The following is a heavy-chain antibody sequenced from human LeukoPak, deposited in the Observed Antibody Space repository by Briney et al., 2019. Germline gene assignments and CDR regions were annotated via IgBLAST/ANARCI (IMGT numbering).Heavy chain of an antibody. CDR2: ISSSGSTI. CDR1: GFTFSSYE. Sequence: PGGSLRLSCAASGFTFSSYEMNWVRQAPGKGLEWVSYISSSGSTIYYADSVKGRFTLSRDNSKNTLYLQMNSLRAEDTAVYYCARVPVAGTFPIGYMDVWGKGTTVTVSS. D-gene: IGHD6-19*01. CDR3: ARVPVAGTFPIGYMDV. J-gene: IGHJ6*03. V-gene: IGHV3-48*03.